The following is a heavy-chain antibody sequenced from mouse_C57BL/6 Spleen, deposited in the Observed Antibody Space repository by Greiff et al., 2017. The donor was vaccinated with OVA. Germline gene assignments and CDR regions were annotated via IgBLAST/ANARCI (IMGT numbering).Heavy chain of an antibody. CDR3: ARGSNYGFDY. J-gene: IGHJ2*01. Sequence: VQLQQSGAELVRPGTSVKVSCKASGYAFTNYLIEWVKQRPGQGLEWIGVINPGSGGTNYNEKFKGKATLTADKSSSTAYMQLSSLTSEDSAVYFCARGSNYGFDYWGQGTTLTVSS. CDR1: GYAFTNYL. CDR2: INPGSGGT. V-gene: IGHV1-54*01. D-gene: IGHD2-5*01.